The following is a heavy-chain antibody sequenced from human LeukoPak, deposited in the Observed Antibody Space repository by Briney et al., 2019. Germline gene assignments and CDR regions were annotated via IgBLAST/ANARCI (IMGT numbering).Heavy chain of an antibody. V-gene: IGHV1-69*05. D-gene: IGHD3-3*01. CDR2: IIPIFGTA. Sequence: SVKVSCKASGGTFSSYAISWVRQAPGQGLEWMGRIIPIFGTANYAQKFQGRVTITTDESTSTAYMELSSLRSEGTAVYYCARAPPNHDFWSGPHPYSYYMDVWGKGTTVTVSS. J-gene: IGHJ6*03. CDR1: GGTFSSYA. CDR3: ARAPPNHDFWSGPHPYSYYMDV.